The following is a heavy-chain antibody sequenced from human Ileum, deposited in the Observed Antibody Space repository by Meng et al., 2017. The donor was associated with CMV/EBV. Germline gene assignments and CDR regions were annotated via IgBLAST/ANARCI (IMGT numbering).Heavy chain of an antibody. CDR3: TKDRGNYIVDF. J-gene: IGHJ4*02. CDR1: SGSITIDGHY. CDR2: IYYTGAT. D-gene: IGHD1-26*01. V-gene: IGHV4-39*07. Sequence: HLQLQESGPGLVKPSDTLSCICSVSSGSITIDGHYWGWIRQPPGKGLEWIGSIYYTGATFYNPSLKSRITVSIDTSKNQFSLNLRSMTAADTAVYYCTKDRGNYIVDFWGQGTLVTVSS.